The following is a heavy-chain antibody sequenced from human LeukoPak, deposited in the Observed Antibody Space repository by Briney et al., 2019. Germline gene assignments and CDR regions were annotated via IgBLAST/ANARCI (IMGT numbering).Heavy chain of an antibody. CDR1: GFTFNTYA. Sequence: GGSLRLSCAASGFTFNTYAMNWVRQAPGKGLEWVSRISGSGADTYYADSVKGRFTISRDNSKSTLYLQMNSLRAEDTAIYYCAKALEKDYFDYWGQGTRVTVSS. J-gene: IGHJ4*02. CDR2: ISGSGADT. V-gene: IGHV3-23*01. CDR3: AKALEKDYFDY.